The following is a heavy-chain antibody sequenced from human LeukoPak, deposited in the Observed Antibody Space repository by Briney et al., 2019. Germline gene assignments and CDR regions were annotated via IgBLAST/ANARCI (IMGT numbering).Heavy chain of an antibody. CDR2: ISAYNGNT. D-gene: IGHD3-9*01. CDR3: ARVAPDYDILTNAFDI. V-gene: IGHV1-18*01. Sequence: ASVKVSCKASGYTFTSYGISWVRQAPGQGLEWMGWISAYNGNTNYAQKLQGRVTMTTDTSTSTAYMELRSLRSDDTAVYYCARVAPDYDILTNAFDIWGQGTMVTVSS. CDR1: GYTFTSYG. J-gene: IGHJ3*02.